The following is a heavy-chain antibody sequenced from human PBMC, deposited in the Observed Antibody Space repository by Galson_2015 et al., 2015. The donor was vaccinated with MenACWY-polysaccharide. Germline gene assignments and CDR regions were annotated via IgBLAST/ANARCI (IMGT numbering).Heavy chain of an antibody. CDR1: GYSFSSYD. CDR2: MNPNSGNT. J-gene: IGHJ5*02. Sequence: SVNVSCKASGYSFSSYDINWVRQTTGQGLEWMGWMNPNSGNTGYAQKFQGRVTMTRNTSISIAYMELSSLRSEDTAVYYCARGGKYYCDSSGYLAWFDPWGQGTLVTVSS. V-gene: IGHV1-8*01. D-gene: IGHD3-22*01. CDR3: ARGGKYYCDSSGYLAWFDP.